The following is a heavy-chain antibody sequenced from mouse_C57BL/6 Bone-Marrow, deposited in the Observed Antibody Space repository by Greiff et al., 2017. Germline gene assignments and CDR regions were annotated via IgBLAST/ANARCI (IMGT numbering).Heavy chain of an antibody. CDR1: GYTFTSYG. D-gene: IGHD1-1*01. J-gene: IGHJ3*01. CDR2: IYPRSGNT. V-gene: IGHV1-81*01. Sequence: VQLQQSGAELARPGASVKLSCKASGYTFTSYGISWVKQRTGQGLEWIGEIYPRSGNTYYNEKFKGKATLTADKSSSTAYMELRSLTSEDSAVYFCARSPPYYYGSSYCFAYWGQGTLVTVS. CDR3: ARSPPYYYGSSYCFAY.